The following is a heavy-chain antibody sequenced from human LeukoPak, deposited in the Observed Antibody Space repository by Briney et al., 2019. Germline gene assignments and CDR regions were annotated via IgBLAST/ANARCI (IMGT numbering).Heavy chain of an antibody. Sequence: GGSLRLSCAASGFTFSSYSMNWVRQAPGKGLEWVSVIYSGGSTYYADSVKGRFTISRDNSKNTLYLQMNSLRAEDTAVYYCARAPHGSHEGDYWGQGTLVTVSS. D-gene: IGHD1-26*01. J-gene: IGHJ4*02. CDR1: GFTFSSYS. CDR2: IYSGGST. CDR3: ARAPHGSHEGDY. V-gene: IGHV3-53*01.